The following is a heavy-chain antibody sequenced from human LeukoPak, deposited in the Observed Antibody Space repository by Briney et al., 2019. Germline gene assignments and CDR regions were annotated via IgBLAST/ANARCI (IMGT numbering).Heavy chain of an antibody. D-gene: IGHD3-9*01. J-gene: IGHJ3*02. V-gene: IGHV1-18*01. CDR3: ARAEARVWYYDILTGYSALDAFDI. Sequence: GASVKVSCKASGYTFTSYGISWVRQAPGQGLEWMGWISAYNGNTNYAQKLQGRVTMTTDTSTSTAYMELRSLRSDDTAVYYCARAEARVWYYDILTGYSALDAFDIWGQGTMVTVSS. CDR2: ISAYNGNT. CDR1: GYTFTSYG.